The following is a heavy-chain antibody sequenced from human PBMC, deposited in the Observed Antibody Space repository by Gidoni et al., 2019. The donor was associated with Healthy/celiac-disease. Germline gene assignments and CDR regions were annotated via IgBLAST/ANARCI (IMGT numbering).Heavy chain of an antibody. J-gene: IGHJ4*02. Sequence: EVQLLESGGGLVQPGGSLRLSCAASGFTFSSYAMSWVRQAPGKGLEWVSAISGSGGSTYYADSVKGRFTISRDNSKNTLYLQMNSLRAEDTAVYYCAKVGCSSTSCYTGFDYWGQGTLVTVSS. CDR1: GFTFSSYA. V-gene: IGHV3-23*01. CDR3: AKVGCSSTSCYTGFDY. D-gene: IGHD2-2*02. CDR2: ISGSGGST.